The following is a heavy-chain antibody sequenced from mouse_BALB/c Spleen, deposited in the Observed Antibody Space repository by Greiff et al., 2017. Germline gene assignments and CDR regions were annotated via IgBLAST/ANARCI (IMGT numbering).Heavy chain of an antibody. CDR3: TREATRISTTDTDYAMDY. CDR1: GFTFSSYI. J-gene: IGHJ4*01. CDR2: ISSGGSYT. V-gene: IGHV5-6-4*01. Sequence: DVKLVESGVGLVKPGGSLKLSCAASGFTFSSYILSWVRQTPVKRLEWVAPISSGGSYTYYPDSVKGRFTITRDNTTNTQYLQKSSLKSEDTAMEYCTREATRISTTDTDYAMDYWGQGTSVTVSA. D-gene: IGHD1-2*01.